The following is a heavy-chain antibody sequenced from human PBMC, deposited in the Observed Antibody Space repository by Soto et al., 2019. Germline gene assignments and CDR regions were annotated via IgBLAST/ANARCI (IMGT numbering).Heavy chain of an antibody. D-gene: IGHD4-17*01. CDR2: INPNSGGT. Sequence: ASVNVSCKASGYTFTGHYMHWVRQAPGQGLEWMGWINPNSGGTNYAQKFQGWVTMTRDTSISTAYMELSRLRSDDTAVYYCARDSTDYGDYGAADYGMDVWGKGNTVTVSS. CDR3: ARDSTDYGDYGAADYGMDV. CDR1: GYTFTGHY. V-gene: IGHV1-2*04. J-gene: IGHJ6*04.